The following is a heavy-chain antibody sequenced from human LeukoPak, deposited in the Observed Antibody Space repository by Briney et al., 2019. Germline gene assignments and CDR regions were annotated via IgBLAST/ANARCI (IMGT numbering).Heavy chain of an antibody. D-gene: IGHD5-18*01. J-gene: IGHJ4*02. V-gene: IGHV1-18*01. CDR2: ISAYNGNT. Sequence: GASVKVSCKASGYTFTSYGISWVRQAPGQGLEWMGWISAYNGNTNYEQKLQGRVTMTTDTSTSTAYMELRSLRSDDTAVYCCAIRGSYGYSPFRDYWGQGNLVTVSS. CDR1: GYTFTSYG. CDR3: AIRGSYGYSPFRDY.